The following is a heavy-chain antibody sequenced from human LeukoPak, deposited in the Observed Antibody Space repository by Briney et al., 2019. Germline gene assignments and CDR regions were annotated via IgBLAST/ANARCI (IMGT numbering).Heavy chain of an antibody. Sequence: GSSVKVSCKASGGTFSSYAISWVRQAPGQGLEWMGWINPNSGGTNYAQKFQGRVTMTRDTSNSTAYMELSRLRSDDTAVYYCARDEQLVHDYWGQGTLVTVSS. CDR3: ARDEQLVHDY. CDR2: INPNSGGT. V-gene: IGHV1-2*02. J-gene: IGHJ4*02. D-gene: IGHD6-6*01. CDR1: GGTFSSYA.